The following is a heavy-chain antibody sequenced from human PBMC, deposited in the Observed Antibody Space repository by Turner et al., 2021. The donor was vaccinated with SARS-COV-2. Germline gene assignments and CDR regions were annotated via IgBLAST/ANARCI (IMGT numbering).Heavy chain of an antibody. CDR3: ARDHYYDSGGYTLDAFDI. D-gene: IGHD3-22*01. V-gene: IGHV3-33*01. J-gene: IGHJ3*02. Sequence: QVQLVESGGGVVQPGRSLKLSCAESGFTFSSYGMHWVRQAPCKGLEWVAVIWYYGSNKYYADSVKGRFTISRDKSMNTLYLQRNGLRAEDTAVYYCARDHYYDSGGYTLDAFDIWGQGTMVTISS. CDR2: IWYYGSNK. CDR1: GFTFSSYG.